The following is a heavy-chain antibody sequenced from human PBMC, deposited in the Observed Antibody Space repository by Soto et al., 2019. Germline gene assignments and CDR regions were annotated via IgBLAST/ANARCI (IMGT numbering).Heavy chain of an antibody. V-gene: IGHV3-23*01. CDR1: GFTFRSYS. Sequence: EVQLLESGGGLVQPGGSLRLSCAASGFTFRSYSMNWVRQAPGKGLEWVSVISGSGGNTYYADSVKGRFTISRDNSKNTRYLQMNSLRAEDTALYYCAKSPPDMVTGSFFDYWGQGTLVTVSS. CDR3: AKSPPDMVTGSFFDY. D-gene: IGHD5-18*01. J-gene: IGHJ4*02. CDR2: ISGSGGNT.